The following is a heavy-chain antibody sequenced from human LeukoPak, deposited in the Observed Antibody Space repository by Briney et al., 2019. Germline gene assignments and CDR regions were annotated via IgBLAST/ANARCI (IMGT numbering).Heavy chain of an antibody. CDR2: INTSGATT. Sequence: GASVKVSCKTSGYTFSRYYIHWVRQAPGQGLEWMGIINTSGATTRYGQKFKGRVTATRDTSTSTVYVEMSSLNSEDTAVYYCARGLESSGWYGMDVWGQGTTIIVSS. V-gene: IGHV1-46*01. J-gene: IGHJ6*02. CDR1: GYTFSRYY. D-gene: IGHD6-19*01. CDR3: ARGLESSGWYGMDV.